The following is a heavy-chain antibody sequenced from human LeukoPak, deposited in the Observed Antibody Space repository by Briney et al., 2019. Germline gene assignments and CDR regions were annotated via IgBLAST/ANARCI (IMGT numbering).Heavy chain of an antibody. J-gene: IGHJ4*02. Sequence: PGGSLRLSCAASGFMFSSYGMHWVRQAPGKGLEWVAFIWYDGSNKYYADSVKGRFTISRDNSKNTLYLQMNSLRAEDTAIYYCARDPFVVVAAATYFDYWAREPWSPSPQ. CDR1: GFMFSSYG. V-gene: IGHV3-33*01. CDR2: IWYDGSNK. CDR3: ARDPFVVVAAATYFDY. D-gene: IGHD2-15*01.